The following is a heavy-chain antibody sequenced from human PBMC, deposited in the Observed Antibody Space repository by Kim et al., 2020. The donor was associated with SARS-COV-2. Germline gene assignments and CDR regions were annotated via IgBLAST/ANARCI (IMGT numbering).Heavy chain of an antibody. Sequence: SVKVSCKASGGTFSSYAISWVRQAPGQGLEWMGGIIPIFGTANYAQKFQGRVTITADESTSTAYMELSSLRSEDTAVYYCARDFFRVGYADYFDYWGQGTLVTVSS. CDR1: GGTFSSYA. J-gene: IGHJ4*02. CDR2: IIPIFGTA. V-gene: IGHV1-69*13. D-gene: IGHD3-3*01. CDR3: ARDFFRVGYADYFDY.